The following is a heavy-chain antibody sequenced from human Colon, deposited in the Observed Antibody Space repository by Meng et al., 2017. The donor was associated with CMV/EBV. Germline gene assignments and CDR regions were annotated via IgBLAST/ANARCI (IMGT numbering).Heavy chain of an antibody. CDR3: ARDIVATP. Sequence: SETLSLTCTVSGGSISSSSYYWGWIRQPPGKGLEWIGSIYYSGSTYYNPSLKSRVTISVDTSKNQFSLKLSSVTAADTAVYYCARDIVATPWGQGTLVTSPQ. CDR1: GGSISSSSYY. J-gene: IGHJ5*02. V-gene: IGHV4-39*07. D-gene: IGHD5-12*01. CDR2: IYYSGST.